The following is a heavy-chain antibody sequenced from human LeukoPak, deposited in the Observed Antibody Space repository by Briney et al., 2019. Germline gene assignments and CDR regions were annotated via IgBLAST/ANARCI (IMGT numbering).Heavy chain of an antibody. CDR2: VWHDGSNR. Sequence: PGRSLRLSCPAPGFTFSSYAIHWIRQAPGKGLEWVALVWHDGSNRYYADSVKGRFTISRDNSKNKVYLQMNSLRAEDAAVYYCARELFGPGSCRDYWGQGTLVTVSS. D-gene: IGHD3-3*01. J-gene: IGHJ4*02. V-gene: IGHV3-33*01. CDR3: ARELFGPGSCRDY. CDR1: GFTFSSYA.